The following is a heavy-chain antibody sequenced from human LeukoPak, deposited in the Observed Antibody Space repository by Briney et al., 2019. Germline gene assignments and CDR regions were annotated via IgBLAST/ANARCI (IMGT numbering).Heavy chain of an antibody. J-gene: IGHJ5*02. CDR1: GGSISSGGYY. Sequence: SETLSLTCTVSGGSISSGGYYWSWIRQHPGKGLEWIGYIYYSGSTYYNPSLKSRVTISVDTSKNQFSLKLSSVTAADTAVYYCARDKSYSSSWYVHNWFDPWGQGTLVTVSS. CDR3: ARDKSYSSSWYVHNWFDP. V-gene: IGHV4-31*03. CDR2: IYYSGST. D-gene: IGHD6-13*01.